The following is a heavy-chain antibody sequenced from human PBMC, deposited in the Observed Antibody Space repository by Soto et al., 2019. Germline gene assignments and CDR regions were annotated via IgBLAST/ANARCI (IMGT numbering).Heavy chain of an antibody. CDR2: IDPSDSYN. V-gene: IGHV5-10-1*01. J-gene: IGHJ6*02. CDR1: GYRFTSYW. D-gene: IGHD1-26*01. CDR3: ARHPRGSYSSDYYDMDV. Sequence: PGESLKISCKGSGYRFTSYWITWVRQMPGKSLEWMGRIDPSDSYNNFSPSFQGHVTISADKSISTAYLQRSSLKASDTAMNYCARHPRGSYSSDYYDMDVWGQGTTVTVSS.